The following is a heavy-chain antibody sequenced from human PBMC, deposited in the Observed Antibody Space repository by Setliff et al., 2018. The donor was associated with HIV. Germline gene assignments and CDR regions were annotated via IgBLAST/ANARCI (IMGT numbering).Heavy chain of an antibody. D-gene: IGHD1-1*01. V-gene: IGHV1-18*01. CDR2: ISAYNGNT. CDR1: GYTFINYH. CDR3: ARDIGITTTGKGWFEP. Sequence: ASVKVSCKASGYTFINYHITWVRQAPGQGLEWVGWISAYNGNTNYAQKFQGRVTITADESTNTAYMELSGLTSDDTAVYYCARDIGITTTGKGWFEPWGQGTQVTVS. J-gene: IGHJ5*02.